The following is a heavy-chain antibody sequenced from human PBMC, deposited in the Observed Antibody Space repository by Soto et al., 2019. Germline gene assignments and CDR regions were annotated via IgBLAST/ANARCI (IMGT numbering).Heavy chain of an antibody. CDR1: GGSIGTSAYY. V-gene: IGHV4-39*01. J-gene: IGHJ5*02. Sequence: ETLSLTCAVSGGSIGTSAYYWGWIRQAPGKGLEWIGSINHSGNTYLSPSLKDRVTMSVDTSKNSFSLKLRSATAADTGLYYCSRRAPEGFDPWGQGTLVTVSS. CDR2: INHSGNT. CDR3: SRRAPEGFDP.